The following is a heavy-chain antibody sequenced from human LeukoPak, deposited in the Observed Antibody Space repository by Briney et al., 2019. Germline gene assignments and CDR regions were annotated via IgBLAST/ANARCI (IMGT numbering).Heavy chain of an antibody. CDR3: ARDPIAVVGGGSFDY. Sequence: GGSLRLSCAASRFTFSNYWMSWVRQAPGKGLEWVANIKQDGSEKYYVDSVKGRFTISRDNAKNSLYLQMNSLVAEDTAVYYCARDPIAVVGGGSFDYWGQGILVTVSS. J-gene: IGHJ4*02. CDR2: IKQDGSEK. CDR1: RFTFSNYW. D-gene: IGHD6-19*01. V-gene: IGHV3-7*01.